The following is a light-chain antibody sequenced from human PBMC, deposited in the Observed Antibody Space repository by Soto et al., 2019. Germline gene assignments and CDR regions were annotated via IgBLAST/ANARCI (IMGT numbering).Light chain of an antibody. Sequence: DIQMTQSPTTLSASVGDRVTITCRASQSISNLLAWYQQTPGTAPKVLIYDASSLQGGVPSRFSGSGSGTEFTLTISGLQPDDFATYYCQQYNNDWAFGQGTKVE. V-gene: IGKV1-5*01. CDR2: DAS. J-gene: IGKJ1*01. CDR1: QSISNL. CDR3: QQYNNDWA.